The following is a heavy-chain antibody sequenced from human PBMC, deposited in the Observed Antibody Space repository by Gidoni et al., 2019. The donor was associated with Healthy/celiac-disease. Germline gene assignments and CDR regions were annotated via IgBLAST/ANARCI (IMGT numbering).Heavy chain of an antibody. CDR1: GDRFTSYW. CDR3: ARSSFGGVLYNWFDP. D-gene: IGHD3-10*01. V-gene: IGHV5-51*03. CDR2: IYPGDSDT. J-gene: IGHJ5*02. Sequence: EVQLVQSGAEVKKPGESLKISCKGSGDRFTSYWIGWVRQMPGKGLEWMGIIYPGDSDTRYSPSFQGQVTISAVKSISTAYLQWSSLKASDTAMYYCARSSFGGVLYNWFDPWGQGTLVTVSS.